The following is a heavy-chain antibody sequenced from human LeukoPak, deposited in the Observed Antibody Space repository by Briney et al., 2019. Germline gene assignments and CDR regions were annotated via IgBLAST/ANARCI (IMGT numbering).Heavy chain of an antibody. V-gene: IGHV1-69*05. D-gene: IGHD5-18*01. CDR1: GGTFSSCA. CDR2: IIPIFGTA. J-gene: IGHJ4*02. CDR3: ARASWIQLWLPDY. Sequence: SVKVSCKASGGTFSSCAISWVRQAPGQGLEWMGGIIPIFGTANYAQKFQGRVTITTDESTSTAYMELSSLRSEDTAVYYCARASWIQLWLPDYWGQGTLVTVSS.